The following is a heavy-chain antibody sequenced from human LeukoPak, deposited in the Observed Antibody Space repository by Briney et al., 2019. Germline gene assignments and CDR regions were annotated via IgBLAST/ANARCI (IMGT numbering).Heavy chain of an antibody. J-gene: IGHJ4*02. CDR3: ARHVGTYFDY. CDR2: IYYTGST. CDR1: GGSISNYY. V-gene: IGHV4-59*08. D-gene: IGHD3-10*01. Sequence: SETLSLTCTVPGGSISNYYRSWIRQPPGKGLECVGYIYYTGSTNYNPSLKSRVTISIDTSTNQFSLKLSSLTAADTAVYYCARHVGTYFDYWGQGTLVTVSS.